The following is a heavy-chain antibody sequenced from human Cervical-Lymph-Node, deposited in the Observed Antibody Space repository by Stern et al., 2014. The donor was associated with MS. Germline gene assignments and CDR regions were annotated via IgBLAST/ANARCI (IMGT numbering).Heavy chain of an antibody. J-gene: IGHJ4*02. CDR3: AKLYAGSSSSGYTIFDY. D-gene: IGHD6-6*01. Sequence: QVQLQESGPGLVKPSETLSLTCTVSGGSISSYHWSWIRQPPGKGLEWLGYIYDSGSTKYNPSLESRVTISVDTPKNHFPLKITSVTAADTAVYYCAKLYAGSSSSGYTIFDYWGQGTLVTVSS. CDR2: IYDSGST. V-gene: IGHV4-59*08. CDR1: GGSISSYH.